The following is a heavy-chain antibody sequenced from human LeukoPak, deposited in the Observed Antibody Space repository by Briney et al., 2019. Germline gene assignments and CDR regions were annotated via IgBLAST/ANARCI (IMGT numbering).Heavy chain of an antibody. V-gene: IGHV4-31*03. CDR1: GGSIISGGYY. Sequence: PSETLSLTCTVSGGSIISGGYYWSWIRQHPGKGLEWIGYIYYSGSTYYNPSLKSRVTISVDTSKNQFSLKLSSVTAADTAVYYCATLMNYYGSGSPFYFDYWGQGTLVTVSS. CDR3: ATLMNYYGSGSPFYFDY. J-gene: IGHJ4*02. D-gene: IGHD3-10*01. CDR2: IYYSGST.